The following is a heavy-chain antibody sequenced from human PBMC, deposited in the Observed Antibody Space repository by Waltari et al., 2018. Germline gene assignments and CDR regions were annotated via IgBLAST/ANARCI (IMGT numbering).Heavy chain of an antibody. CDR3: ARPSRAARDFDY. CDR1: GGSISSSSYY. D-gene: IGHD6-6*01. CDR2: IYYSGST. V-gene: IGHV4-39*07. Sequence: QLQLQESGPGLVKPSETLSLTCTVSGGSISSSSYYWGWIRQPPGKGLEWIGSIYYSGSTYYNPSLKSRVTISVDTSKNQFSLKLSSVTAADTAVYYCARPSRAARDFDYWGQGTLVTVSS. J-gene: IGHJ4*02.